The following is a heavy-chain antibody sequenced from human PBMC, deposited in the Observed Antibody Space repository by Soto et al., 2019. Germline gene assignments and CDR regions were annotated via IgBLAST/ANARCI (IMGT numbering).Heavy chain of an antibody. CDR1: GYSFTSYW. CDR3: GRRHVDIVATTDYYYYGMDV. CDR2: IDPSDSYT. J-gene: IGHJ6*02. Sequence: GESLKISCKGSGYSFTSYWISWVRQMPGKGLEWMGRIDPSDSYTNYSPSFQGHVTISADKSISTAYLQWSSLKASDTAMYYCGRRHVDIVATTDYYYYGMDVWGQGTTVTVSS. V-gene: IGHV5-10-1*01. D-gene: IGHD5-12*01.